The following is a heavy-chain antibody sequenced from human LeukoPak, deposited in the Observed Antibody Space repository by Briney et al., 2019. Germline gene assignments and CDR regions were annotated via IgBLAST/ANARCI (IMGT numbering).Heavy chain of an antibody. J-gene: IGHJ6*03. CDR3: ARDLSARWLQSQAYYMDV. D-gene: IGHD5-24*01. CDR2: ISSSSSYI. V-gene: IGHV3-21*01. Sequence: MPGGSLRLSCAASGFTFSSYSMNWVRQAPGKGLEWVSSISSSSSYIYYADSVKGRFTISRDNAKNSLYLQMNSLRAEDTAVYYCARDLSARWLQSQAYYMDVWGKGTTVTVSS. CDR1: GFTFSSYS.